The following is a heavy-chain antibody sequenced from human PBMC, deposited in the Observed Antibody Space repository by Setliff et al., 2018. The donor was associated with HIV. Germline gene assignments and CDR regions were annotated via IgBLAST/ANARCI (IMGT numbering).Heavy chain of an antibody. CDR3: ASNFRSGYWYFDL. D-gene: IGHD2-15*01. V-gene: IGHV3-64*02. CDR1: GFTFSSYG. CDR2: ISNTGDHT. Sequence: GGSLRLSCAASGFTFSSYGMHWVRQAPGKGLEYVSAISNTGDHTYYADSVKGRFTISRDNSKNRLDLQMGSLRAEDMAVYYCASNFRSGYWYFDLWGRGTLVTVSS. J-gene: IGHJ2*01.